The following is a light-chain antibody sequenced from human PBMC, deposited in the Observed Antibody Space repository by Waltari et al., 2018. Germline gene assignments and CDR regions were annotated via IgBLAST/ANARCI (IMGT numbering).Light chain of an antibody. CDR3: QQYGSSSGT. V-gene: IGKV3D-20*01. CDR2: DAS. CDR1: QSVSSSY. J-gene: IGKJ1*01. Sequence: EIVLTQSPATLSLSPGERATLSCGARQSVSSSYLAWYQQKPGLAPRLLIYDASSRATGIPDRFSGSGSGTDFTLTISRLEPEDFAVYYCQQYGSSSGTFGQGTKVEIK.